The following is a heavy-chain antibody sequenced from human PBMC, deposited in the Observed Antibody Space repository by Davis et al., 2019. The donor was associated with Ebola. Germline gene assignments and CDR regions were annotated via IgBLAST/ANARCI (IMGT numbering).Heavy chain of an antibody. CDR3: ARDQGVTLFGPHLGPAFDI. CDR1: GGSFSGYY. CDR2: INHSGST. V-gene: IGHV4-34*01. J-gene: IGHJ3*02. Sequence: MPSETLSLTCAVYGGSFSGYYWSWIRQPPGKGLEWIGEINHSGSTNYNPSLKSRVTISVDTSKNQFFLKLASVTAADTAIYYCARDQGVTLFGPHLGPAFDIWGQGKTVTVSS. D-gene: IGHD3-3*01.